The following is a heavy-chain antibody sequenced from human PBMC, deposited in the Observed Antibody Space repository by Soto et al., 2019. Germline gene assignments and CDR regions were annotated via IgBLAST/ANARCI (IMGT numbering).Heavy chain of an antibody. CDR1: GFTFSSYG. Sequence: GGSLRLSCAASGFTFSSYGMHWVRQAPGKGLEWVAVIWYDGSNKYYADSVKGRFTISRDNSKNTLYLQMNSLRAEDTAVYYCARHGSGISSHYYYYYMDVWGKGTTVTVSS. CDR3: ARHGSGISSHYYYYYMDV. D-gene: IGHD3-10*01. J-gene: IGHJ6*03. CDR2: IWYDGSNK. V-gene: IGHV3-33*01.